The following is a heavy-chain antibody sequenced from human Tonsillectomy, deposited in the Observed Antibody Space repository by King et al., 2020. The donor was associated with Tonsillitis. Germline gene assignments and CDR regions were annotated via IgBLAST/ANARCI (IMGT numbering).Heavy chain of an antibody. J-gene: IGHJ6*02. D-gene: IGHD6-6*01. CDR1: GGSFSGYY. CDR3: ARGVPYYYYDMDV. CDR2: INHSGST. V-gene: IGHV4-34*01. Sequence: VQLQQWGAGLLKPSETLSLTCAVYGGSFSGYYWSWIRQPPGKGLEWIGEINHSGSTNYNPSLKSRVTISVDTSKNQFSLKLGSVTAADTAVYYCARGVPYYYYDMDVWGQGTTVTVSS.